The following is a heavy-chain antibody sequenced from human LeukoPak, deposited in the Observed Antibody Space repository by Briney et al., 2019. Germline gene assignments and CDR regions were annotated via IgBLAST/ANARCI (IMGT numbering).Heavy chain of an antibody. D-gene: IGHD4-11*01. CDR1: GYSITNGYY. V-gene: IGHV4-38-2*01. CDR3: ARRYSNYFFDY. Sequence: SETLSLTCGVSGYSITNGYYWAWIRQPSGKGLEWIGNIYYSGNTYYNPSLKSRVTISVDTSKNQFSLMVSSVTAADTAVYYCARRYSNYFFDYWGQGTLVTVSS. J-gene: IGHJ4*02. CDR2: IYYSGNT.